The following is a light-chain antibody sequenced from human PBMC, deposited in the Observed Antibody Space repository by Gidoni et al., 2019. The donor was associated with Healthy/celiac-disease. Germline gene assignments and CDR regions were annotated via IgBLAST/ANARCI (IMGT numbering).Light chain of an antibody. CDR2: AAS. CDR1: QGISSY. CDR3: QQLNSYPPALT. Sequence: DIQLTKSPSFLSASVGARVTITCWASQGISSYLACYQQNPGTAPKLLIYAASTLQSGVPSRFSGSGSGTEFTLTISSLQPEDFATYYCQQLNSYPPALTLXGXTKVELK. V-gene: IGKV1-9*01. J-gene: IGKJ4*01.